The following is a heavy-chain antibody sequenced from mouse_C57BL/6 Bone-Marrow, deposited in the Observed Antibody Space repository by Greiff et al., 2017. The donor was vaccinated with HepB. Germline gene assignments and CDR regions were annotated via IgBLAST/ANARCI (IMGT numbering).Heavy chain of an antibody. V-gene: IGHV1-15*01. D-gene: IGHD2-5*01. CDR2: IDPETGGT. CDR3: TNAYYSNYRDY. CDR1: GYTFTDYE. J-gene: IGHJ2*01. Sequence: VQLQQSGAELVRPGASVTLSCKASGYTFTDYEMHWVKQTPVHGLEWIGAIDPETGGTAYNQKFKGKAILTADKSSSTAYMELRSLTSEHSAVYYCTNAYYSNYRDYWGQGTTLTVSS.